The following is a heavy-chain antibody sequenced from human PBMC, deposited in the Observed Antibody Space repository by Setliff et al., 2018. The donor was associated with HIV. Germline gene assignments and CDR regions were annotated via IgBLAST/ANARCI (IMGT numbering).Heavy chain of an antibody. CDR1: GESFSGYY. J-gene: IGHJ4*02. Sequence: SETLSLTCAVYGESFSGYYWSWIRQPPGKGLEWIGEINHSGSTAYNPSLKSRVTIEVDSFHNQFSLTLNSVTAADTAVYYCARGTFSGPDYWGQGTLVTVSS. CDR2: INHSGST. V-gene: IGHV4-34*01. D-gene: IGHD1-26*01. CDR3: ARGTFSGPDY.